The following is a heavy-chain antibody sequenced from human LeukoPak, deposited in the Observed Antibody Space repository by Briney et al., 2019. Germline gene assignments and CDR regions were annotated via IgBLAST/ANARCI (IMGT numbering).Heavy chain of an antibody. J-gene: IGHJ4*02. CDR2: ISSSSSTI. D-gene: IGHD2-8*01. V-gene: IGHV3-48*01. Sequence: PGGSLRLSCAASGFTFSSYSMNWVRQAPGKGLEWVSYISSSSSTIYYADSVKGRFTISRDNAKNSLYLQMNSLRAEDTAVYYFARAPMGSVDYWGQGTLVTVSS. CDR3: ARAPMGSVDY. CDR1: GFTFSSYS.